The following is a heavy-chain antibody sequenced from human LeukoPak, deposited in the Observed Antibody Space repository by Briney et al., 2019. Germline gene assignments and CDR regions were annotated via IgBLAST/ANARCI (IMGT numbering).Heavy chain of an antibody. V-gene: IGHV3-64D*06. Sequence: PGGSLRLSCSGSGFTFSDYAMFWVRQAPGKGLEYVSAIMSNGRSTYLADTVKDRFTISRDNSKNMLYLQMSSLRPEDTAVYYCVKAKYYSWSDGSSFDCWGQGTLVTASS. CDR2: IMSNGRST. CDR3: VKAKYYSWSDGSSFDC. J-gene: IGHJ4*02. D-gene: IGHD1-1*01. CDR1: GFTFSDYA.